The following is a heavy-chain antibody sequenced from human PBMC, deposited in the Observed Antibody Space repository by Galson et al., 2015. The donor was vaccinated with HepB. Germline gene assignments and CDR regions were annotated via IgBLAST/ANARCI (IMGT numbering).Heavy chain of an antibody. J-gene: IGHJ3*02. V-gene: IGHV3-9*01. D-gene: IGHD1-7*01. Sequence: SLRLSCAASGFTFDDYAMHWVRQAPGKGLEWVSGISWNSGSIDYADSVKGRFTISRDNAKNSLYLQMNSLRAEDTALYYCAKEDSWNYVGGDAFDIWGQGTMATVSS. CDR2: ISWNSGSI. CDR3: AKEDSWNYVGGDAFDI. CDR1: GFTFDDYA.